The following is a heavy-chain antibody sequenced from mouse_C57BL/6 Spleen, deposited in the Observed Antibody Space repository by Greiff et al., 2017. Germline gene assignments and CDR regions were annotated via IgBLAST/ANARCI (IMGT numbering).Heavy chain of an antibody. CDR3: ARNKILDGYYVEYFDY. CDR1: GFSLTSYG. Sequence: VQLVESGPGLVQPSQSLSITCTVSGFSLTSYGVHWVRQSPGKGLEWLGVLWSGGSTDYNAAFISRLSISKDNSKSQVFFKMNSLQADDTAIYYCARNKILDGYYVEYFDYWGQGTTLTVSS. D-gene: IGHD2-3*01. V-gene: IGHV2-2*01. J-gene: IGHJ2*01. CDR2: LWSGGST.